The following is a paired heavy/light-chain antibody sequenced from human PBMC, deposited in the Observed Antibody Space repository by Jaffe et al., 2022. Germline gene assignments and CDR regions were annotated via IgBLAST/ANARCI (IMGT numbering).Light chain of an antibody. J-gene: IGLJ2*01. Sequence: QSALTQPASVSGSPGQSITISCTGTSSDVGASNYVSWYQQHPGTAPKIIIYDVNNRPSGVSNRFSGSKSGNTASLTISGLQAEDESHYYCSSYTSSISFVVFGGGTKVTVL. V-gene: IGLV2-14*03. CDR3: SSYTSSISFVV. CDR1: SSDVGASNY. CDR2: DVN.
Heavy chain of an antibody. Sequence: EVQLVESGGGLVQPGGSLRLSCAASGFTVSQNYMTWVRQAPGKGLEWVSLIRSSGTTFYTGSVKGRFTISRDNSENTLYLQMSSLRPEDTAVYYCVGDGPSNGDLLTFWGQGTLVTVSS. CDR1: GFTVSQNY. D-gene: IGHD1-26*01. V-gene: IGHV3-66*02. J-gene: IGHJ4*02. CDR2: IRSSGTT. CDR3: VGDGPSNGDLLTF.